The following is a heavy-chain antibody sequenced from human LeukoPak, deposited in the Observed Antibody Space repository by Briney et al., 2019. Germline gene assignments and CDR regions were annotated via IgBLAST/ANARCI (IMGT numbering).Heavy chain of an antibody. V-gene: IGHV3-33*06. D-gene: IGHD3-9*01. CDR2: IWYDGSNK. CDR3: AKGRLRYFDWLPPGDAFDI. CDR1: GFTFSSYG. Sequence: GGSLRLSCAASGFTFSSYGMHWVRQAPGKGLEWVAVIWYDGSNKYYADSVKGRFTISRDNSKNTLYLQMNSLRAEDTAVYYRAKGRLRYFDWLPPGDAFDIWGQGTMVTVSS. J-gene: IGHJ3*02.